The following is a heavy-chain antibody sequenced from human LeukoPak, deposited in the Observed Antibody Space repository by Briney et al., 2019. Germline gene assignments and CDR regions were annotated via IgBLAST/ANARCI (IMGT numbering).Heavy chain of an antibody. CDR1: GFTVSSNY. J-gene: IGHJ4*01. CDR2: IYSGGST. Sequence: GGSLRLSCAASGFTVSSNYMSWVRQAPGKGLEWVSVIYSGGSTYYADSVKGRFTISRDNSKNTLYLQMNSLRAEDTAVYYCARDPPNYYDSSGYYDYWGHGTLVTVSS. V-gene: IGHV3-66*01. CDR3: ARDPPNYYDSSGYYDY. D-gene: IGHD3-22*01.